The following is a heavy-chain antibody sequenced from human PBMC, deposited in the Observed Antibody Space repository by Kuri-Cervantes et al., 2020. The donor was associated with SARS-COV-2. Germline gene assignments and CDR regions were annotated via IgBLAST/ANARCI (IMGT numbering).Heavy chain of an antibody. D-gene: IGHD6-6*01. CDR1: GFTFSGDG. V-gene: IGHV3-30*03. J-gene: IGHJ4*02. CDR3: PRDDLAGHSSSLQPPGS. Sequence: GESLKISCAASGFTFSGDGMHWVRQAPGKGLEWVAVISSAGSNKYYADSVKGRFTISRDNSKNTLYLQMNSLRSEDTAVYYCPRDDLAGHSSSLQPPGSWGQGTLVTVSS. CDR2: ISSAGSNK.